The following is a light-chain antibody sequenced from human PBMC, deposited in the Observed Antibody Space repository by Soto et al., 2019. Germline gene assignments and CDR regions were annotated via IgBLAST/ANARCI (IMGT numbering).Light chain of an antibody. CDR1: HSVSSY. J-gene: IGKJ4*01. V-gene: IGKV3-11*01. CDR2: DAS. Sequence: EMVLTQSPATLSLSPWERATLSCRASHSVSSYVAWYHQKPVQAPRLLSYDASNRATGIPDRFSGSWSGTDLTLTISSLEPEDVEVYSFQQRSNWPPTFGGGPEVEIK. CDR3: QQRSNWPPT.